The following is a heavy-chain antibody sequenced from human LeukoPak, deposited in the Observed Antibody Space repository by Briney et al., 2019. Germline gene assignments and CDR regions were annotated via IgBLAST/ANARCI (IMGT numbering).Heavy chain of an antibody. Sequence: GGSLRLSCAASGFTFSSYAMSWVRQAPGKGLEWVSYISGSGRNIYYADSVKGRFTISRDNAKNPLYLQMSSLRAEDTAVYYCARDGYLYYGSGTYFGYYYMDVWGKGTTVTISS. J-gene: IGHJ6*03. CDR1: GFTFSSYA. CDR3: ARDGYLYYGSGTYFGYYYMDV. V-gene: IGHV3-48*03. CDR2: ISGSGRNI. D-gene: IGHD3-10*01.